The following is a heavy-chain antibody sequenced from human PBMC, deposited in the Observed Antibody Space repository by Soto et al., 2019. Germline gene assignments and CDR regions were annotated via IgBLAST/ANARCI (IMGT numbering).Heavy chain of an antibody. V-gene: IGHV3-11*01. CDR2: ISRSGSTI. CDR1: GFTFSDYY. CDR3: ARGRYNSGWPTFDY. D-gene: IGHD6-19*01. Sequence: PGGSLRLSCAASGFTFSDYYMSWIRQAPGKGLEWVSYISRSGSTIYYADSVKGRFTISRDNAKNSLYLQMSSLRAEDTAVYYCARGRYNSGWPTFDYWGQGTLVTVSS. J-gene: IGHJ4*02.